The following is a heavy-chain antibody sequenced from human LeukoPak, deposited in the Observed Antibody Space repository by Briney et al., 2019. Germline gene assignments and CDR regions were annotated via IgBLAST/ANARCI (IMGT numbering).Heavy chain of an antibody. CDR3: AVAGLSYWYFDL. D-gene: IGHD6-19*01. V-gene: IGHV3-21*01. CDR2: ISRSSDYT. CDR1: GFTFSSYS. J-gene: IGHJ2*01. Sequence: GGSLRLSCAASGFTFSSYSMNWVRQAPGKGLEWVSSISRSSDYTYYADSLKGGFTISRDNATNSLYLQMNSLRTEDTAVYYCAVAGLSYWYFDLWGRGTLVTVSS.